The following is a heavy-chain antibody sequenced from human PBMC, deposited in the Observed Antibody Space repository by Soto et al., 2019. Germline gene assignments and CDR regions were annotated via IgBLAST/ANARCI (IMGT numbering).Heavy chain of an antibody. CDR2: MSQSAAT. J-gene: IGHJ5*02. CDR1: GGSLTSAPYS. V-gene: IGHV4-30-2*01. Sequence: SETLSFTCAVSGGSLTSAPYSWIWIRQPPGKSLVWLGYMSQSAATYCNPSLESRIYISTDRSKNAFSLNLTLVTADDTAEYFCARGIGTIEAMIYGFYFDPWGTLTRFTVAS. D-gene: IGHD2-8*01. CDR3: ARGIGTIEAMIYGFYFDP.